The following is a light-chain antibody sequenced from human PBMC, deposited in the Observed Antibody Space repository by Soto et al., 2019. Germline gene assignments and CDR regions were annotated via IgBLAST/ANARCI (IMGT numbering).Light chain of an antibody. CDR2: DAS. J-gene: IGKJ4*01. Sequence: EIVLTQSPATLCLSPGERATLSCRASQSVSSYLAWYQQKPGQAPRLLIYDASNRATGIPARFSGSASGTDFTLTISSLEPEEFAVYYCQQRSNWLTFGGGTKGDIK. CDR3: QQRSNWLT. CDR1: QSVSSY. V-gene: IGKV3-11*01.